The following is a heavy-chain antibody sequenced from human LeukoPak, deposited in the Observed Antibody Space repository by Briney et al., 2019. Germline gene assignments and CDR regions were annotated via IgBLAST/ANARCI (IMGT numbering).Heavy chain of an antibody. CDR3: ARYGGYDSSGYYYGDAFDI. J-gene: IGHJ3*02. D-gene: IGHD3-22*01. Sequence: SETLSLTCTVSGYSISSGYYWGWIRQSPGKGLEWIGSIYHSGSTYYNPSLKSRVTISVDTSKNQFSLKLSSVTAADTAVYYCARYGGYDSSGYYYGDAFDIWGQGTMVTVSS. CDR2: IYHSGST. CDR1: GYSISSGYY. V-gene: IGHV4-38-2*02.